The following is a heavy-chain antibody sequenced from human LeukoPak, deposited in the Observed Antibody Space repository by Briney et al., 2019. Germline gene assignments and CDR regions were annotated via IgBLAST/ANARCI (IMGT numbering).Heavy chain of an antibody. D-gene: IGHD3-22*01. CDR2: ISYDGNNK. CDR1: GFTFNTYG. Sequence: PGRSLRLSCAASGFTFNTYGMHWVRQAPGKGLEWVAVISYDGNNKYYADSVKGRFTISRDSSKNTLHLQMNSLRAEDTAVYYCARYYYDSSGYYYAFDYWGQGALVTVSS. V-gene: IGHV3-30*03. J-gene: IGHJ4*02. CDR3: ARYYYDSSGYYYAFDY.